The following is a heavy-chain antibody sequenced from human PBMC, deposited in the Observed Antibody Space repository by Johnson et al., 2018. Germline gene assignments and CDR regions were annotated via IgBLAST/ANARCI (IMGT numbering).Heavy chain of an antibody. V-gene: IGHV3-33*01. CDR3: ARDGQQLAPYTMDV. J-gene: IGHJ6*02. CDR2: IWFDASHE. CDR1: GYTFRNHA. D-gene: IGHD6-13*01. Sequence: QVQLVESGGAVVQXGRSLRLSCEASGYTFRNHAMHWVRQAPGKGLEWVAQIWFDASHEYYADSVNGRFSISRDNSKNTVLLQMNRLRDVDTAVYYCARDGQQLAPYTMDVWGQGTTVTVSS.